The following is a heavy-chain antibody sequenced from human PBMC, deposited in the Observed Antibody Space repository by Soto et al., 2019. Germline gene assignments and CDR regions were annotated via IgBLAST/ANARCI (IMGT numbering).Heavy chain of an antibody. CDR2: ISRLKGRT. V-gene: IGHV1-18*04. J-gene: IGHJ1*01. CDR3: AMDYGDRPEYFKH. Sequence: QLQLVQSGPDLKRPEASMKVSCKASGYTFTSYGISWVRQAPGQALEWMAWISRLKGRTQYSQKAQGRVTLSTDTSSTTAYMEMTTLRVDDTAVYYCAMDYGDRPEYFKHWGQGTLVTVS. CDR1: GYTFTSYG. D-gene: IGHD4-17*01.